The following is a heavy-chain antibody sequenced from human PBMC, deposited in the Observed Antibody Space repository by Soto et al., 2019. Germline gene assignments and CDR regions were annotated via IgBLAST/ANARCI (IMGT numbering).Heavy chain of an antibody. Sequence: SETLSLTCAVSSGSISSSNWWSWVRQPPGKGLEWIGEIYHSGSTNYNPSLKSRVNISVDKSKNQFSLKLSSVTAADTAVYYCATRFLEWLWSSWGQGTLVTVSS. CDR3: ATRFLEWLWSS. CDR2: IYHSGST. CDR1: SGSISSSNW. J-gene: IGHJ5*02. V-gene: IGHV4-4*02. D-gene: IGHD3-3*01.